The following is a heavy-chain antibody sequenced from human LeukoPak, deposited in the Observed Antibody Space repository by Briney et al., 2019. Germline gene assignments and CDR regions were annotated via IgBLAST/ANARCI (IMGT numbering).Heavy chain of an antibody. Sequence: GGSLRLSCAASGFTFSTYWMAWVRQAPGKGPEWVANIKRDGSEKYYVESVMGRFTISRDNAKNSLFLQMNSLTAEDTSIYYCARDSSGNLDYWGQGALVTVSS. D-gene: IGHD1-26*01. J-gene: IGHJ4*02. V-gene: IGHV3-7*01. CDR3: ARDSSGNLDY. CDR2: IKRDGSEK. CDR1: GFTFSTYW.